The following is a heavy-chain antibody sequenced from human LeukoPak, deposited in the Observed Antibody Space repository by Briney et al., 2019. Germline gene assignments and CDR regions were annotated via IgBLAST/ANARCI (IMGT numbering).Heavy chain of an antibody. J-gene: IGHJ3*02. CDR3: ATRGYSYGSRGAFDI. CDR2: IYPGDSDT. CDR1: GYSFTSYW. D-gene: IGHD5-18*01. Sequence: GESLKISCKGSGYSFTSYWIGWVRQMPGKGLEWMGIIYPGDSDTRYSPSFQGQVTISADKSISTAYLQWSSLKASDTAMYYCATRGYSYGSRGAFDIWGQGTMVTVSS. V-gene: IGHV5-51*01.